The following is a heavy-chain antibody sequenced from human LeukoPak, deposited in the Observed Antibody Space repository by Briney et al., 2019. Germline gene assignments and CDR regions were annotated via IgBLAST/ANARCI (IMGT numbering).Heavy chain of an antibody. CDR3: AKDKGYGDYFDY. Sequence: PGGSLRLSCAASGFTFDDYAMHWVRQAPGKGLEWVSGISWNSGSIGYADSVKGRFTISRDNAKNSLYLQMNSLRAEDTALYYCAKDKGYGDYFDYWGQGTLVTVSS. J-gene: IGHJ4*02. CDR2: ISWNSGSI. V-gene: IGHV3-9*01. CDR1: GFTFDDYA. D-gene: IGHD4-17*01.